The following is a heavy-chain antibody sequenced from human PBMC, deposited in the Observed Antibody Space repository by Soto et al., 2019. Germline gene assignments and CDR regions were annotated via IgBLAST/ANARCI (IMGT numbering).Heavy chain of an antibody. CDR3: ARDRGFDHYYYYYGMDV. D-gene: IGHD5-12*01. CDR1: GDSVSSNSAA. CDR2: TYYRSKWYN. V-gene: IGHV6-1*01. Sequence: SQTLSLTCAISGDSVSSNSAAWNWIRQSPSRGLEWLGGTYYRSKWYNDYAVSVKSRITINPDTSKNQFSLQLNSVTPEDTAVYYCARDRGFDHYYYYYGMDVWGQGTTVTVSS. J-gene: IGHJ6*02.